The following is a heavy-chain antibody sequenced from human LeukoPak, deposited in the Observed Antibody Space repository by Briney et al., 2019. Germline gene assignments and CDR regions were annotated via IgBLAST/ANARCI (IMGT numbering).Heavy chain of an antibody. D-gene: IGHD6-13*01. CDR3: ARDLEGYSSSFDY. V-gene: IGHV3-21*01. Sequence: PGGSLRLSCAASGFTFSSYSMNWVRQAPGKGPEWVSSISSSSSYIYYADSVKGRFTISRDNAKNSLYLQMNSLRAEDTAVYCCARDLEGYSSSFDYWRQGTLVTVSS. J-gene: IGHJ4*02. CDR1: GFTFSSYS. CDR2: ISSSSSYI.